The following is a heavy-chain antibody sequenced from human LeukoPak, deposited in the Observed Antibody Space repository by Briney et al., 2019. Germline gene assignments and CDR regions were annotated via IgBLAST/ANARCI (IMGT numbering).Heavy chain of an antibody. CDR1: GYTFRVYY. J-gene: IGHJ4*02. CDR3: ARGPNTAAFDY. Sequence: ASVKVSCKTSGYTFRVYYMHRFRQAPGQGLEWMGWINPKNGGTNYAQKFQGRVTMTRDTSFSTAYMELSRLRSDDTAVYYCARGPNTAAFDYWGQGTLVTVSS. CDR2: INPKNGGT. D-gene: IGHD6-13*01. V-gene: IGHV1-2*02.